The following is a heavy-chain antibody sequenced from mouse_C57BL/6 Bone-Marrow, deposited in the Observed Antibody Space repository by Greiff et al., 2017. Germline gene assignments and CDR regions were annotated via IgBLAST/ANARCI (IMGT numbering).Heavy chain of an antibody. J-gene: IGHJ3*01. Sequence: EVQLQQSGAELVRPGASVKLSCTASGFNIKDYYMHWVKQRPEQGLEWIGRIDPADGDTEYAPKFQGKATMTADTSSNTAYLQLSSLTSEDTAVFYCTRGLLAWFAYWGQGTLVTVSA. CDR2: IDPADGDT. CDR3: TRGLLAWFAY. CDR1: GFNIKDYY. D-gene: IGHD1-1*01. V-gene: IGHV14-1*01.